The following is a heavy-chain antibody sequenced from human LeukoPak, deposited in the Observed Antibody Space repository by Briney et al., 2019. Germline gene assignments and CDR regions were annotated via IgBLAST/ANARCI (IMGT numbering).Heavy chain of an antibody. V-gene: IGHV1-8*02. D-gene: IGHD1-26*01. CDR1: GGTFSSYA. CDR3: ARGRGVRIVGATGYFDY. CDR2: MNPNSGNT. J-gene: IGHJ4*02. Sequence: ASVKVSCKASGGTFSSYAISWVRQAPGQVLGWMGWMNPNSGNTGYAQKFQGRVTMTRNTSISTAYMELSSLRSEDTAVYYCARGRGVRIVGATGYFDYWGQGTLVTVSS.